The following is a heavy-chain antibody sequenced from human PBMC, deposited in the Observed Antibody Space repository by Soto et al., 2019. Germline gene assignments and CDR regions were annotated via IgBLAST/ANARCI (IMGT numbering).Heavy chain of an antibody. D-gene: IGHD2-15*01. Sequence: QVQLQPWGAGLLKPSETLSLTCAVYGGSFSGYYWSWIRQPPGKGLEWIGEINHSGRTNYNPSLKSRVTISVDTSKNQFSLKLSSVTAADTAVYYCAGYCSGGSCYGANWGQGTLVTVSS. J-gene: IGHJ4*02. CDR1: GGSFSGYY. V-gene: IGHV4-34*01. CDR3: AGYCSGGSCYGAN. CDR2: INHSGRT.